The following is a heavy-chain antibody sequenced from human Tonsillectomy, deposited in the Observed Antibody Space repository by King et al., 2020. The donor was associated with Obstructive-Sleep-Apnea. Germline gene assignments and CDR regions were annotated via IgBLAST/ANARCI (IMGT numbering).Heavy chain of an antibody. Sequence: VQLVESGGGLVQPGGSLRLSCAASGFTFSTYAMHWVRQAPGKGLEYVSAISSNGGSTFYANSVKGRFTISRDNSETTLYLQMGSLRAEDMAVYYCAREGADRKKYLDYWGQGTLVTVSS. CDR1: GFTFSTYA. D-gene: IGHD1-26*01. V-gene: IGHV3-64*01. J-gene: IGHJ4*02. CDR2: ISSNGGST. CDR3: AREGADRKKYLDY.